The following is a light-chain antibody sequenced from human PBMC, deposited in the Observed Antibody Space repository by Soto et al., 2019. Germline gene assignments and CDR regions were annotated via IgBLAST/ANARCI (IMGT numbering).Light chain of an antibody. V-gene: IGLV2-23*02. CDR2: EVS. CDR3: CSYAGSSTLV. Sequence: QSALTQPASVSGSPGQSITISCTGTSSDVGGYNYVSWYQQHPGKAPKLMIYEVSKRPSGVSNRFSGSKSGNTASLTISGLQAEDEADYYCCSYAGSSTLVFGGGTQLTVL. J-gene: IGLJ2*01. CDR1: SSDVGGYNY.